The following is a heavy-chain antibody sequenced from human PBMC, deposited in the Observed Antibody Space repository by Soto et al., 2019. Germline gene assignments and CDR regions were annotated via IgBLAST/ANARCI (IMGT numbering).Heavy chain of an antibody. Sequence: EVQLVESGGGLVQPGGSLRLSCAASGFTFSSYSMNWVRQAPGKGLEWVSYISSSSSSIYYADSVKGRFTISRDNAKNSRYLQMNSLRDEDTAVYYCATNGSSGYYRNYWGQGALVTVSS. CDR3: ATNGSSGYYRNY. D-gene: IGHD3-22*01. J-gene: IGHJ4*02. CDR2: ISSSSSSI. CDR1: GFTFSSYS. V-gene: IGHV3-48*02.